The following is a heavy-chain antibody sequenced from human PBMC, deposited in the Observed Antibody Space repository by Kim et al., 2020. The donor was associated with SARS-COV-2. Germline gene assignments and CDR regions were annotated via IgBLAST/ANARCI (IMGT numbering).Heavy chain of an antibody. V-gene: IGHV4-38-2*02. CDR1: GYSISSGYY. Sequence: SETLSLTCTVSGYSISSGYYWGWIRQPPGKGLEWIGSIYHSGSTYYNPSLKSRVTISVDTSKNQFSLKLSSVTAADTAVYYCASNGAPDYSGQGTLDTVS. D-gene: IGHD4-17*01. CDR3: ASNGAPDY. J-gene: IGHJ4*02. CDR2: IYHSGST.